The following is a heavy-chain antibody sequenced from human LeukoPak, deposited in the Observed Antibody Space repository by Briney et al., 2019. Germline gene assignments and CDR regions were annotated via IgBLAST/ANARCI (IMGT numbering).Heavy chain of an antibody. Sequence: PGGSLRLSCAASGFTFSTYTMNWVRQAPGKGLEWVSSISSSSTYIYYADSVKGRFTISRDNAKNSLYLQMNSLRAEDTAVYYCARSGLGDAFDIWGQGTMVTVSS. V-gene: IGHV3-21*01. CDR2: ISSSSTYI. D-gene: IGHD3-10*01. CDR1: GFTFSTYT. CDR3: ARSGLGDAFDI. J-gene: IGHJ3*02.